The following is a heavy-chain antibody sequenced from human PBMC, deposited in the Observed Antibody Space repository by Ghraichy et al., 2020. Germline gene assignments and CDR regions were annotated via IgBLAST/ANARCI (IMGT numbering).Heavy chain of an antibody. CDR3: ARGRSYSSSSYGLDV. V-gene: IGHV4-31*03. CDR1: GGSIDYGGFY. D-gene: IGHD6-6*01. Sequence: SQTLSLTCTVSGGSIDYGGFYWSWIRQHPGKGPEWLGYIYYTGTTYYNLSLKSRLVISVDTSKNQFSLKLSSVTAADTAVYYCARGRSYSSSSYGLDVWGHGTTVTVSS. CDR2: IYYTGTT. J-gene: IGHJ6*02.